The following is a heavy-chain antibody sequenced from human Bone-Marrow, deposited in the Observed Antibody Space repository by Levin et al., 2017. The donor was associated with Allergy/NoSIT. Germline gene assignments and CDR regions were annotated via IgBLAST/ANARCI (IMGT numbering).Heavy chain of an antibody. Sequence: GESLKISCKASGYTFTAYYMLWVRQAPGQGLEWMGRINPNTAVTDYAQKFQGRVTMTRDTSISTAYMELSSLRSDDTAMYYCAGIGGNHNYDYWGQGTLVTVSS. CDR2: INPNTAVT. J-gene: IGHJ4*02. CDR3: AGIGGNHNYDY. CDR1: GYTFTAYY. D-gene: IGHD1-14*01. V-gene: IGHV1-2*06.